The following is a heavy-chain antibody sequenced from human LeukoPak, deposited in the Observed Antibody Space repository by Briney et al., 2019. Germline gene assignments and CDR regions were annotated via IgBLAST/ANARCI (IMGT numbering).Heavy chain of an antibody. D-gene: IGHD4-17*01. CDR1: GGSISSYY. CDR3: ARVLSLKRYGDYEEDC. J-gene: IGHJ4*02. CDR2: IYYSGST. Sequence: NTSETLSLTCTVSGGSISSYYWSWIRQPPGKGLEWIGYIYYSGSTNYNPSLKSRVTISVDTSKNQFSLKLSSVTAADTAVYYCARVLSLKRYGDYEEDCWGQGALVTVSS. V-gene: IGHV4-59*12.